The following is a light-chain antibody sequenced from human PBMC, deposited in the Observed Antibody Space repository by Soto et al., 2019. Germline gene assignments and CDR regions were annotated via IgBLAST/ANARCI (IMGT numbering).Light chain of an antibody. CDR3: QQYNNWPLT. Sequence: ETVMTQSPATLSVSPGERATLSCRASQTVNSDLAWYQQRPGQAPRLLIYGASTRATGIPAKFSGSGSGTEFTLTISSLQSADFAVYYCQQYNNWPLTFGGGTQVEIK. CDR2: GAS. CDR1: QTVNSD. J-gene: IGKJ4*01. V-gene: IGKV3-15*01.